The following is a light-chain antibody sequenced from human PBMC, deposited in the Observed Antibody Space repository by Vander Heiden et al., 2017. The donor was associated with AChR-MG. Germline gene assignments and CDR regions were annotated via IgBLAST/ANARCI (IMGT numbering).Light chain of an antibody. Sequence: QSALSQPHSVSGSPGQSVTISCTETSRDVGVFNYVSWYQHHPGKDPKLMIYDVIKRPSGVPDRFSGSKSGNTASLTISGLQADDEADYYCCSYAGTYTWVFGGGTKLTVL. CDR1: SRDVGVFNY. CDR2: DVI. CDR3: CSYAGTYTWV. J-gene: IGLJ3*02. V-gene: IGLV2-11*01.